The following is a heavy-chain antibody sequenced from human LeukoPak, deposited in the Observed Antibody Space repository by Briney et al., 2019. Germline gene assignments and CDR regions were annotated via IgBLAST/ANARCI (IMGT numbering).Heavy chain of an antibody. CDR3: ARIERTGAFDI. D-gene: IGHD1-14*01. V-gene: IGHV3-53*01. CDR1: GFTVSSNY. J-gene: IGHJ3*02. CDR2: IYSGGST. Sequence: GGSLRLSCAASGFTVSSNYMSWVRQAPGKGLEWVSVIYSGGSTYYADSVKGRFTISRENAKNSLYLQMNSLRAGDTAVYYCARIERTGAFDIWGQGTMVTVSS.